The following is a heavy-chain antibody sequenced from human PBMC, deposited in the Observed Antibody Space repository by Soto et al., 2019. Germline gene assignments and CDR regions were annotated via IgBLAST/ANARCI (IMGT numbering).Heavy chain of an antibody. V-gene: IGHV3-23*01. CDR1: GFPFSSYA. D-gene: IGHD3-10*01. J-gene: IGHJ3*02. CDR2: ISGSGGRT. CDR3: AKGGYYSLFDI. Sequence: EMQLLESGGGLVQPGGSLRLSCVASGFPFSSYAMSWVRQTPGKGLEWVSGISGSGGRTYYADSVKGRFTISRDNSNNTLSRTVHILRVEDTADYLCAKGGYYSLFDIWGQGTMVTVSA.